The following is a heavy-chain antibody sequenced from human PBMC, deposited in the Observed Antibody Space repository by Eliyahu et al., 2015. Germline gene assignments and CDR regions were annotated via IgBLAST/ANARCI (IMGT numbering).Heavy chain of an antibody. Sequence: EVQLVESGGGLVQPGGSLKLSXXASGFPFSGSAXHWVRQASGKGLGWVGRIRSKANSYATAYAASVKGRFTISRDDSKNTAYLQMNSLKTEDTAVYYCTRRGYSSGWYGYWGQGTLVTVSS. D-gene: IGHD6-19*01. V-gene: IGHV3-73*02. J-gene: IGHJ4*02. CDR3: TRRGYSSGWYGY. CDR1: GFPFSGSA. CDR2: IRSKANSYAT.